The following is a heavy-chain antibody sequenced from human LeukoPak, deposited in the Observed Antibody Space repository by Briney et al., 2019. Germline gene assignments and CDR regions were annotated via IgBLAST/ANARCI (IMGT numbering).Heavy chain of an antibody. CDR1: GFTFSSYS. J-gene: IGHJ1*01. V-gene: IGHV3-21*01. Sequence: GGSLRLSCAASGFTFSSYSMNWVRQAPGKGLEWVSSISSSSSYIYYADSVKGRFTISRDNAKNTLYLQMNSLRAEDTAVYYCAREYYDSSGYLQHWGQGTLVTVSS. CDR2: ISSSSSYI. D-gene: IGHD3-22*01. CDR3: AREYYDSSGYLQH.